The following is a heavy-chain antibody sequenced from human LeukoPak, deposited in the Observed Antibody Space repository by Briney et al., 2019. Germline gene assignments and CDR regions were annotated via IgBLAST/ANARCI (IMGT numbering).Heavy chain of an antibody. CDR2: IFYSGST. CDR3: ARGPVGGATYYDGDAFDI. J-gene: IGHJ3*02. CDR1: GGSISSSSYY. Sequence: SETLSLTCNVSGGSISSSSYYWGWIRQPPGKGLECIGSIFYSGSTYYNPSLKSRVTISVDTSKNQFSLKLSSVTAADTAVYYCARGPVGGATYYDGDAFDIWGQGTMVTVSS. V-gene: IGHV4-39*01. D-gene: IGHD1-26*01.